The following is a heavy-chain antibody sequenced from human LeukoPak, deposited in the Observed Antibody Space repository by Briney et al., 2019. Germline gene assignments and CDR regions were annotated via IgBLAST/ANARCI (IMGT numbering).Heavy chain of an antibody. D-gene: IGHD2-15*01. CDR3: AKDLDCSGGTCHKAFDC. J-gene: IGHJ4*02. CDR2: IRYDGSDK. Sequence: GGSLRLSCVASGFTLSTYGMHWVRQAPGKGLEWVAFIRYDGSDKFYGDSVKGRFTTSRDNSKNMLYLQMSRLRVEDTAVYYCAKDLDCSGGTCHKAFDCWGQGTLVTVSS. V-gene: IGHV3-30*02. CDR1: GFTLSTYG.